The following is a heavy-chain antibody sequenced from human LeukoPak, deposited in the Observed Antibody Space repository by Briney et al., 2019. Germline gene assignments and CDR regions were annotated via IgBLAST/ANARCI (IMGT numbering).Heavy chain of an antibody. D-gene: IGHD3-10*01. J-gene: IGHJ6*04. CDR1: GGPFSSYA. CDR3: AKDDHYGSGMDV. V-gene: IGHV1-69*06. CDR2: IIPIFGTA. Sequence: GASVKVSCKASGGPFSSYAISWVRQAPGQGLEWMGGIIPIFGTANYAQKFQGRVTITADKSTSTAYMELSSLRSEDTAVYYCAKDDHYGSGMDVWGKGTTVTVSS.